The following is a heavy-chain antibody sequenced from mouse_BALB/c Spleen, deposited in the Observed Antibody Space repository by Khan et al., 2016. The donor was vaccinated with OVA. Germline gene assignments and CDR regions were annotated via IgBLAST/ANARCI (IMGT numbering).Heavy chain of an antibody. CDR3: TRDRIDY. Sequence: QVQLQQSGAELAKPGASVKMSCKASGYTFTTYWMHWVKQRPGQGLEWIGYINPTSGYTDYNEKFKDRATLSADKSSSTAYMQLSSLTSEASAVEYGTRDRIDYWGQGTTLTVSS. CDR2: INPTSGYT. CDR1: GYTFTTYW. V-gene: IGHV1-7*01. J-gene: IGHJ2*01.